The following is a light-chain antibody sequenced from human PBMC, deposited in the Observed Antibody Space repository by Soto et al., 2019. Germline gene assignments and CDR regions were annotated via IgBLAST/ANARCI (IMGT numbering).Light chain of an antibody. Sequence: QPVLTQLPSASASLGASVKLTCTLSSGHSSYAIAWHQQQPEKGPRYLMKLKSDGSHTKGDGIPDRFSGSSSGAERYLIISSLQSEDEADYYCQTWGTGIWVFGGGTKLTVL. J-gene: IGLJ3*02. CDR2: LKSDGSH. CDR3: QTWGTGIWV. CDR1: SGHSSYA. V-gene: IGLV4-69*01.